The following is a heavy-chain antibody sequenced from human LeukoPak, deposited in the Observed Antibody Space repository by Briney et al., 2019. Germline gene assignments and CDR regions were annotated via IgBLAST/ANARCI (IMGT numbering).Heavy chain of an antibody. CDR2: INPNSGGT. J-gene: IGHJ5*02. Sequence: VGSVKFSCKASGYTFTGYYMHWVRQAPGQGLEWMGWINPNSGGTNYAQKFQGRVTMTRDTSISTAYMELSRLRSDDTAVYYCARGRGYCSSTSCYSLWFDPWGQGTLVTVSS. CDR1: GYTFTGYY. D-gene: IGHD2-2*02. V-gene: IGHV1-2*02. CDR3: ARGRGYCSSTSCYSLWFDP.